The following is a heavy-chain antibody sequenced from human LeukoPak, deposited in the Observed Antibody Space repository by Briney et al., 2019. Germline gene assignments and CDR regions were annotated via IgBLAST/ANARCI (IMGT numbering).Heavy chain of an antibody. J-gene: IGHJ3*02. CDR2: FDPEDGET. V-gene: IGHV1-24*01. CDR1: GYTLTELS. CDR3: ATDIVVVVAAYAFDI. D-gene: IGHD2-15*01. Sequence: ASVKVSCKVSGYTLTELSMHWVRQAPGKGLEWMGGFDPEDGETIYAQKFQGRVTMTEDTSTDTAYMELSRLRSEDTAVYYCATDIVVVVAAYAFDIWGQGTMVTVSS.